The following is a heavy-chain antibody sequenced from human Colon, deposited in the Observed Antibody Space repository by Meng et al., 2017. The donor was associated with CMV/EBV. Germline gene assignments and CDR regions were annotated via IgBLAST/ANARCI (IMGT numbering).Heavy chain of an antibody. Sequence: GESLKISCAASGISVGSTYMTWVRQAPGKGLEWVANIKQDGSEKYYVDSVKGRFTISRDNAKNSLYLQMNSLRAEDTAVYYCARLEGYYGSGSYNYWGQGTLVTVSS. D-gene: IGHD3-10*01. CDR2: IKQDGSEK. V-gene: IGHV3-7*01. J-gene: IGHJ4*02. CDR3: ARLEGYYGSGSYNY. CDR1: GISVGSTY.